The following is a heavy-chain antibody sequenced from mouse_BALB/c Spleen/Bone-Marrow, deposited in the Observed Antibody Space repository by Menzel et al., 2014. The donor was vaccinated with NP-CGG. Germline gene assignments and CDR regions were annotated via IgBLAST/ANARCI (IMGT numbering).Heavy chain of an antibody. Sequence: VMLVESGPGLVAPSQRLSITCSVSGFSLTSYGVHWVRQPPGKGLEWLGVIWADGSTNYNSALMSRLSISKDNSKSQVLLKMNSLQTDDTAMYYCTRSHYPYYFDYWGQGTTLTVSS. CDR3: TRSHYPYYFDY. V-gene: IGHV2-9*02. J-gene: IGHJ2*01. D-gene: IGHD1-2*01. CDR1: GFSLTSYG. CDR2: IWADGST.